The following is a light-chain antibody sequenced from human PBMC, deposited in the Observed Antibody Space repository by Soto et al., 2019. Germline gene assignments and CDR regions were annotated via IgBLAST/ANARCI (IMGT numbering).Light chain of an antibody. J-gene: IGKJ1*01. CDR2: GAS. V-gene: IGKV3-20*01. CDR1: QSVSSSY. Sequence: EIVLTQFPGTLSLSPGERATLSCRASQSVSSSYLAWYQQKPGQAPRLLIYGASSRAIGIPDRFSGSGSGTDFTLTISRLEPEDFAVYYCQQYGSSPWTFGQGTKVDIK. CDR3: QQYGSSPWT.